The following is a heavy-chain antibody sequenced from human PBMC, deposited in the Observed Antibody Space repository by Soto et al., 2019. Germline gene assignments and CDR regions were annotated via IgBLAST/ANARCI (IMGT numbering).Heavy chain of an antibody. CDR2: IYYSGST. V-gene: IGHV4-30-4*01. D-gene: IGHD2-2*01. CDR3: ARVWSYCSSTSRYYYFDY. Sequence: SETLSLTCTVSGGSIISGDYYFICMRQPPWNGLEWIGYIYYSGSTYYNPSLKSRVTISVDTSKNQFSLKLSSVTAADTAVYYCARVWSYCSSTSRYYYFDYWGQGTLVTVSS. CDR1: GGSIISGDYY. J-gene: IGHJ4*02.